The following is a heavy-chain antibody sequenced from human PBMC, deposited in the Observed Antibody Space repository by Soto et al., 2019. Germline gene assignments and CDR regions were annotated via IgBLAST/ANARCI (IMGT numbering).Heavy chain of an antibody. D-gene: IGHD6-13*01. CDR2: IYHSGST. V-gene: IGHV4-38-2*02. CDR3: ARDRGSSWSFFDY. Sequence: KPSETLSLTCAVSGYSISSGYYWGWIRQPPGKGLEWIGSIYHSGSTYYNPSLKSRVTISVDTSKNQFSLKLSSVTAADTAMYYCARDRGSSWSFFDYWGQGTLVTVSS. J-gene: IGHJ4*02. CDR1: GYSISSGYY.